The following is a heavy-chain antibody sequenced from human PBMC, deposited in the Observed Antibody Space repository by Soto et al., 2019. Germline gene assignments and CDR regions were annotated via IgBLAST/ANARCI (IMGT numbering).Heavy chain of an antibody. J-gene: IGHJ6*02. Sequence: QVQLVESGGGLAKPGGSLRLSCAASGFTFSDHYMSWIRQAPGKGLEWISYINPSGTNTDYADSVKGRFTISRDNAENSLYLQMKSLRAEDTALYYCARGHHSMDVWGQGATVTVSS. CDR1: GFTFSDHY. CDR3: ARGHHSMDV. V-gene: IGHV3-11*06. CDR2: INPSGTNT.